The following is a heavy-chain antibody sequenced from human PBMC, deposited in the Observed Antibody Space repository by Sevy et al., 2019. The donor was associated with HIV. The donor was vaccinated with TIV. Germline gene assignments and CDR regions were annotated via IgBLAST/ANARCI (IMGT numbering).Heavy chain of an antibody. CDR1: GDFISTYY. J-gene: IGHJ4*02. Sequence: SETRSLSCSFSGDFISTYYWTWIRQAPGKGVDWIGSIQYSGTTNYNPSLKSRVTISIDTSKNQFSLNLSSVTAADTALYFCARGFAIEELYFDFWGQGILVTVSS. CDR2: IQYSGTT. V-gene: IGHV4-59*13. CDR3: ARGFAIEELYFDF. D-gene: IGHD1-7*01.